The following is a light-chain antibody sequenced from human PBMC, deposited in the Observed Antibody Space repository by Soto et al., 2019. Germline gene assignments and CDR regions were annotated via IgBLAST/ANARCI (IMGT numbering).Light chain of an antibody. J-gene: IGKJ5*01. Sequence: DVVMTQSPLSLPVTLGQPASISYRSSQGLVYSDGNTYLNCFHQRPVESPRRLIYKVSNRDSGVPDTLGGSGLCSDSTLKISREEAVDVGVYYCMQGTHWPPTFGHGTRLE. CDR1: QGLVYSDGNTY. CDR3: MQGTHWPPT. CDR2: KVS. V-gene: IGKV2-30*01.